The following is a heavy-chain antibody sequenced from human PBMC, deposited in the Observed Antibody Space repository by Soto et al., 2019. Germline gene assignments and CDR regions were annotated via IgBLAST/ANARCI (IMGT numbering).Heavy chain of an antibody. CDR3: ARGRGEYIDWLLPFDAFDI. CDR2: MNPNSGNT. D-gene: IGHD3-9*01. CDR1: GYTFTSYG. Sequence: ASVKVSCKASGYTFTSYGISWVRQATGQGLEWMGWMNPNSGNTGYAQKFQGRVTMTRNTSASTGYMELSSLRSEDTAVYYCARGRGEYIDWLLPFDAFDIWGQGTVVTVSS. J-gene: IGHJ3*02. V-gene: IGHV1-8*02.